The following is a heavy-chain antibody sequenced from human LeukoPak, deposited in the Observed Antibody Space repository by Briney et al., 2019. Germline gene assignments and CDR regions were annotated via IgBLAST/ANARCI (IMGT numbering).Heavy chain of an antibody. Sequence: GGSLRLSCVVSGITFSGYSMIWVRQAPGKGLEWLSFMTTSGNTIFYAESVKDRFTISRDNAKKSLYLQMNSLRDEDTAIYYCARGTIVASTRLFFDWWGQGTLVTVSS. J-gene: IGHJ5*01. CDR1: GITFSGYS. CDR2: MTTSGNTI. V-gene: IGHV3-48*02. D-gene: IGHD2-15*01. CDR3: ARGTIVASTRLFFDW.